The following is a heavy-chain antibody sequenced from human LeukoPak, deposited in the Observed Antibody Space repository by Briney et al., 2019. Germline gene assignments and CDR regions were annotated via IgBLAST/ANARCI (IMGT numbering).Heavy chain of an antibody. CDR1: GFTFSSYG. Sequence: PGRSLRLSCAASGFTFSSYGMHWVRQAPGKGLEWVAVIWYDGSNKYYADSVKGRFTISRDNSKNTLYLQMNSLRAEDTAVYYCVKEGYYDSSGYYYFDYWGQGTLVTVSS. D-gene: IGHD3-22*01. CDR3: VKEGYYDSSGYYYFDY. V-gene: IGHV3-33*06. J-gene: IGHJ4*02. CDR2: IWYDGSNK.